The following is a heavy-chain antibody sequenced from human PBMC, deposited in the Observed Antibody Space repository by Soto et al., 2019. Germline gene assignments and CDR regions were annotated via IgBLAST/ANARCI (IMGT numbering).Heavy chain of an antibody. CDR3: AKAVRTIFGVVRYYMYV. V-gene: IGHV3-23*01. CDR1: GFTFSSYA. Sequence: GGSLRLSCAASGFTFSSYAMSWVRQAPGKGLEWVSAISGSGGSTYYADCVKGRFTISRDNSKNLLYLQMNSLRAEDTAVYYCAKAVRTIFGVVRYYMYVWGKGTTVTVSS. CDR2: ISGSGGST. D-gene: IGHD3-3*01. J-gene: IGHJ6*03.